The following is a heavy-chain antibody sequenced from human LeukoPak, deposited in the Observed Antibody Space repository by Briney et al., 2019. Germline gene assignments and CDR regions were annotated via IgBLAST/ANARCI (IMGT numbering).Heavy chain of an antibody. D-gene: IGHD3-16*01. CDR3: ARHYGSPGYYGLDV. CDR2: IYYSGNT. Sequence: SETLSLTCSVSGGSLSNYYWSWIRQSPGKGLEWIGKIYYSGNTKYSPSLESRVTISVDTSKNQFSLMLTSVTAADTAVYYCARHYGSPGYYGLDVWGQGTTVTVSS. V-gene: IGHV4-59*01. CDR1: GGSLSNYY. J-gene: IGHJ6*02.